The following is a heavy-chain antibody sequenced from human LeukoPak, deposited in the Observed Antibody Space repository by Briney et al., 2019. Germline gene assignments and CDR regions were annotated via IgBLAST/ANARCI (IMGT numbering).Heavy chain of an antibody. CDR3: APPSSRIRAYFQH. D-gene: IGHD1-14*01. V-gene: IGHV4-34*01. CDR2: INHSGST. J-gene: IGHJ1*01. Sequence: SETLSLTCAVYGGSFSGYYWSWIRQPPGKGLEWIGEINHSGSTNYNPSLKSRVTISVDTSKNQFSLKLSSVTAADTAVYYCAPPSSRIRAYFQHWGQGTLVTVSS. CDR1: GGSFSGYY.